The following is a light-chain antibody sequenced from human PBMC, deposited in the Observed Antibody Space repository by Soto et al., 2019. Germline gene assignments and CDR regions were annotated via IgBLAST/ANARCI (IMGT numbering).Light chain of an antibody. CDR2: DAS. CDR1: QSVSTY. V-gene: IGKV3-11*01. Sequence: EIVLTQSPATLSLSPGDRATLSCRASQSVSTYFAWYQQKPGQPPRLLIYDASNRATGIPARFSGSGSGTDFTLTISSLEPEDFAVYYCQQRSNSPLTFGQGTKVDIK. J-gene: IGKJ1*01. CDR3: QQRSNSPLT.